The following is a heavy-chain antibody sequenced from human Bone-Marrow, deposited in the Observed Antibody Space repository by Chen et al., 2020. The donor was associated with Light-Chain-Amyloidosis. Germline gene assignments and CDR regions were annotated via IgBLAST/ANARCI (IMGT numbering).Heavy chain of an antibody. CDR1: GGSFSGYY. D-gene: IGHD3-22*01. Sequence: QVQLQQWGAGLLKPSETLSLTCAVYGGSFSGYYWSWIRQPPGKGLEWIGEINHSGSTNYNPSLESRVTISVDTSKNQFSLKLVSVTAADTAVYYCARAPSLGYYDSSGYKGYYFDYWGQGTLVTVSS. CDR3: ARAPSLGYYDSSGYKGYYFDY. CDR2: INHSGST. V-gene: IGHV4-34*01. J-gene: IGHJ4*02.